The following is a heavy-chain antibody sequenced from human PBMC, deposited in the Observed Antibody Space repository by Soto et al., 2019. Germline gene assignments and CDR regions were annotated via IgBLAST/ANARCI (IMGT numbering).Heavy chain of an antibody. CDR2: IYATGTT. D-gene: IGHD1-1*01. Sequence: QVQLQESGPGLVKPSETLSLTCTVSGASISGFYWSWIRKSAGKGLEWSGRIYATGTTDYNPSLKRRVMMSVDTSKKQFSLKLRSVTAADTAVYYCVRDGTKTLRDWFDPWGQGISVTVSS. CDR3: VRDGTKTLRDWFDP. J-gene: IGHJ5*02. V-gene: IGHV4-4*07. CDR1: GASISGFY.